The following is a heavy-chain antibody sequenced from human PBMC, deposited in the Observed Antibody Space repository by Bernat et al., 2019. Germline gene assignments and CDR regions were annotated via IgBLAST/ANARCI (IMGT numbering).Heavy chain of an antibody. V-gene: IGHV3-23*04. Sequence: VQLVESGGGVVQPGRSLRLSCAASGFTFSSYAMHWVRQAPGKGLEWVSAISGSGGSTYYADSVKGRFTISRDNSKNTLYLQMNSLRAEDTAVYYCARDKGEYYYYGMDVWGQGTTVTVSS. J-gene: IGHJ6*02. CDR1: GFTFSSYA. CDR2: ISGSGGST. CDR3: ARDKGEYYYYGMDV.